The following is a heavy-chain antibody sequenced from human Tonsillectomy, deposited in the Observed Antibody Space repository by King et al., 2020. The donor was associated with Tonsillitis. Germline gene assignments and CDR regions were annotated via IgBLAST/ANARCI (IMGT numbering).Heavy chain of an antibody. V-gene: IGHV3-30*18. CDR2: ISYDGSNK. CDR3: AKVSGFLPGSSPTSFHY. CDR1: GFTFSSYG. D-gene: IGHD3-9*01. J-gene: IGHJ4*02. Sequence: VQLVESGGGVVQPGRSLRLSCAASGFTFSSYGMHWVRQAPGRGLEWVAVISYDGSNKYYADSVTGRFTISRDNSKNTVYLQMNSLRADDTGVYYCAKVSGFLPGSSPTSFHYWGQGTLVTVSS.